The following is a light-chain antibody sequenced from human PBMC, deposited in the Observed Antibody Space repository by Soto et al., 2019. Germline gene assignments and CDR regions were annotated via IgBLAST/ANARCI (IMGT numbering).Light chain of an antibody. CDR2: GAS. J-gene: IGKJ2*01. V-gene: IGKV3-20*01. Sequence: EIVLTQSPGTLSLSPGERATLSCRAIQSVSSSYLAWYQQKPGQAHRLLIYGASSRATGIPDRFSGSGSGKDFTLTISRLEPGDFAVYYCQQYGSSPLYTFGQGTKREMK. CDR1: QSVSSSY. CDR3: QQYGSSPLYT.